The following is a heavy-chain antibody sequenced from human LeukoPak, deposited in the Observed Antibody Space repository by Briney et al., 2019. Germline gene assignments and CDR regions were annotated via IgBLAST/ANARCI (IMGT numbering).Heavy chain of an antibody. CDR3: AREARGTRAAFDV. V-gene: IGHV3-7*01. Sequence: PGGSLRLSCAASGFTFSSYWMSWVRQAPGKGVEWAANIKEDGTHKYYVGSVRGRFTISRDNAKNSLYLQMNSLRAEDTAIYYCAREARGTRAAFDVWGQGTMVTVFS. CDR2: IKEDGTHK. J-gene: IGHJ3*01. CDR1: GFTFSSYW. D-gene: IGHD2-8*01.